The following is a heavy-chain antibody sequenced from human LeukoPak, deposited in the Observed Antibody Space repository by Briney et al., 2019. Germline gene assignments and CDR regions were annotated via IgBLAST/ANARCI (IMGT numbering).Heavy chain of an antibody. CDR2: ISSSSYI. J-gene: IGHJ4*03. D-gene: IGHD1-26*01. Sequence: GGSLRLSCAASGFTFSSFSMNWVRQAPGKGLEWVSSISSSSYIYYADSVKGRFTISRDNAKNSLYLQMNSLRAEDTAVYYCASVSLVGETRPEKTEYWGHRNLVTVSS. CDR3: ASVSLVGETRPEKTEY. V-gene: IGHV3-21*01. CDR1: GFTFSSFS.